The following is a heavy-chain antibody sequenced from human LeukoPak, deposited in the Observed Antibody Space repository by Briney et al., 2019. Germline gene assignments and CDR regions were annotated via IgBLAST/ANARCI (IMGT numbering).Heavy chain of an antibody. CDR1: GGSFSGYY. V-gene: IGHV4-34*01. J-gene: IGHJ4*02. Sequence: SETLSLTCAVYGGSFSGYYWSWIRQPPGKGLEWIGEINHSGSTNYNPSLKSRVTISVDTSKNQFSLKLSSVTAADTAVYYCARGPRPPAARFSSGYDYGGQGTLVTVSS. CDR2: INHSGST. D-gene: IGHD6-6*01. CDR3: ARGPRPPAARFSSGYDY.